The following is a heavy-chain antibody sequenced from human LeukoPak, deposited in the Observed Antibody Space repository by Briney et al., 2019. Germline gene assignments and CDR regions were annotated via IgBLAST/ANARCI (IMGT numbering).Heavy chain of an antibody. CDR3: ATAKAVAGTAPFDY. CDR2: FDPEDGET. Sequence: GASVKVSCKVSGYTLTELSMHWVRQAPGKGLEWMGGFDPEDGETIYAQKFQGRVTMTEDTSTDTAYMELSSLRSEDTAVYYCATAKAVAGTAPFDYWGQGTLVTVSS. J-gene: IGHJ4*02. V-gene: IGHV1-24*01. CDR1: GYTLTELS. D-gene: IGHD6-19*01.